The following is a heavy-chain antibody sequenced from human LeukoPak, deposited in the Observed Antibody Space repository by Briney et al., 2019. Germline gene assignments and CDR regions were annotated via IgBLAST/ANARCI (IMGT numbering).Heavy chain of an antibody. V-gene: IGHV3-30*04. J-gene: IGHJ4*02. CDR3: ARDTDILTGSDSYFDY. CDR1: GFTFSSYA. Sequence: PGGSLRLSCAASGFTFSSYAMSWVRQAPGKGLEWVAVISYDGSNKYYADSVKGRFTISRDNSKNTLYLQMNSLRAEDTAVYYCARDTDILTGSDSYFDYWGQGTLVTVSS. CDR2: ISYDGSNK. D-gene: IGHD3-9*01.